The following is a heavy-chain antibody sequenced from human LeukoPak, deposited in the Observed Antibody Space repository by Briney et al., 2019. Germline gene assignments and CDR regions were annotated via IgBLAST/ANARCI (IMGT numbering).Heavy chain of an antibody. J-gene: IGHJ4*02. V-gene: IGHV3-49*04. D-gene: IGHD3-10*01. CDR3: TRGLSYYASGSYLY. CDR2: IRTKAYGGTT. CDR1: GFTFCDYV. Sequence: PGGSLRLSCTASGFTFCDYVMSWVRQAPGKGLEWVGFIRTKAYGGTTQYAASVKGRFTISRDDYIQVAYLEMNSLQTEDTAMYYCTRGLSYYASGSYLYWGQGTLVTVSS.